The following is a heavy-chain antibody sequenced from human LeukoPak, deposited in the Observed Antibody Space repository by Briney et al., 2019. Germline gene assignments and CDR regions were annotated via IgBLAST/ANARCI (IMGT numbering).Heavy chain of an antibody. Sequence: GGSLRLSCTASGFTFNNYWMSWVRQTPGKGLEWVTNINKDGSEKYYLDSVRGRFTISRDNAKNSLSLQMNSLRGEDTAVYYCARELVVGPAEYFQNWGQGTLVTVSS. J-gene: IGHJ1*01. D-gene: IGHD2-8*02. CDR1: GFTFNNYW. CDR2: INKDGSEK. CDR3: ARELVVGPAEYFQN. V-gene: IGHV3-7*01.